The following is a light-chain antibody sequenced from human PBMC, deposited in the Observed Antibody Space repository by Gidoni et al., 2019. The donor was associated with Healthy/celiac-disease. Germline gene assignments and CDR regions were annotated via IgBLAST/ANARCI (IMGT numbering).Light chain of an antibody. J-gene: IGKJ4*01. CDR3: QQYNNRPPGT. CDR2: DAS. Sequence: ILTTQSPATLSVSPGERATLSCRASQSGSSNLAWYQQKTGPPTRILIYDASTTANGIPARFSGSGSGREFTPTISSLQSEDFAVYYCQQYNNRPPGTFGGGTKVEIK. V-gene: IGKV3-15*01. CDR1: QSGSSN.